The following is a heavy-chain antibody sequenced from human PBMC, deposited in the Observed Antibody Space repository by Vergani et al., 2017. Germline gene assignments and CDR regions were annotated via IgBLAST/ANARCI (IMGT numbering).Heavy chain of an antibody. CDR1: GFTFSSYA. Sequence: EVQLVESGGGLVQPGGSLRLSCAASGFTFSSYAMSWVRQAPGKGLEWVSAISGSGGSTYYADSVKGRFTISRDNAKNSLYLQMNSLRAEDTAVYYCARDGDIVLMVYALMDVWGQGTTVTVSS. D-gene: IGHD2-8*01. J-gene: IGHJ6*02. CDR2: ISGSGGST. V-gene: IGHV3-23*04. CDR3: ARDGDIVLMVYALMDV.